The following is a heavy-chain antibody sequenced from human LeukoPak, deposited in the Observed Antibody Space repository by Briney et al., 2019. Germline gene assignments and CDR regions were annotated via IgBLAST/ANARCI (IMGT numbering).Heavy chain of an antibody. V-gene: IGHV4-38-2*01. CDR2: IYHSGST. J-gene: IGHJ3*02. CDR3: ARLTYYDILTGYFAFDI. D-gene: IGHD3-9*01. Sequence: PSETLSLTCAVSGYSISSGYYWGWIRQPPGKGLEWIGSIYHSGSTYYNPSLKSRVTISVDTSKNQFSLKLSSVTAADTAVYYCARLTYYDILTGYFAFDIWGQRAMVTVSS. CDR1: GYSISSGYY.